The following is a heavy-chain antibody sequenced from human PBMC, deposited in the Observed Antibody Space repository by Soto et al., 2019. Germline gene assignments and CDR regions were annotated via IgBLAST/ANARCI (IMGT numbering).Heavy chain of an antibody. V-gene: IGHV3-72*01. Sequence: GGSLILSCTAAGFIFNDHYREWVRQDQGKGLEWVGRSKNAANSYTTEYTASLRGRFTISRDDSKNSAYLQMNSLRIEDTAVYYCARDRALFSVPPYGMDVWGQGTTVTVSS. CDR2: SKNAANSYTT. CDR1: GFIFNDHY. D-gene: IGHD3-10*01. CDR3: ARDRALFSVPPYGMDV. J-gene: IGHJ6*02.